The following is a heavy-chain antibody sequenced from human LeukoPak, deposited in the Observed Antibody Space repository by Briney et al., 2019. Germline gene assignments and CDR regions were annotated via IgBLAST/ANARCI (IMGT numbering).Heavy chain of an antibody. J-gene: IGHJ4*02. D-gene: IGHD6-13*01. Sequence: SETLSLTCTVSGDPISGYSNYKWSWIRQPPGKGLEWIGYIYYHGSTNYNPSLKSRVTFSVDTSKNQFSLKPTSVTAADTAVYYCAREYSAFDYWGQGTLVTVSS. CDR2: IYYHGST. CDR1: GDPISGYSNYK. V-gene: IGHV4-61*01. CDR3: AREYSAFDY.